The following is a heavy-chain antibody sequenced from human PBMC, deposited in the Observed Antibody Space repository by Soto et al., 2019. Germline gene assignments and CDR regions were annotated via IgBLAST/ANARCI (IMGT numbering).Heavy chain of an antibody. CDR1: GGSLSDYY. J-gene: IGHJ5*02. Sequence: QVQLQQWGAGLLKPSETLSLTCAVYGGSLSDYYWNWLRQPPGKGLEWIGEVNHRGSSSYNPSLKSRVAIYVGTAMTQFSLKLRSVTAADTAVYYCARYQWNPGAFDPWGPGTQVIVSS. CDR3: ARYQWNPGAFDP. D-gene: IGHD1-20*01. V-gene: IGHV4-34*01. CDR2: VNHRGSS.